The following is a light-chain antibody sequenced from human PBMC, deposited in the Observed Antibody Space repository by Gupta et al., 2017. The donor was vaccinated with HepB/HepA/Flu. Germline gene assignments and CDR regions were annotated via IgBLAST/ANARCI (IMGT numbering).Light chain of an antibody. CDR2: RDD. CDR1: NIGRKN. J-gene: IGLJ2*01. V-gene: IGLV3-9*01. CDR3: KVWESNNVK. Sequence: SYELTQPLSVSVAPGQTATITCGGDNIGRKNVHWYQHRPGQAPVVVIYRDDNRPSGIPERVSGSNSGSTVTMNSSRAQAGEESDYYCKVWESNNVKLGGGTKLTVL.